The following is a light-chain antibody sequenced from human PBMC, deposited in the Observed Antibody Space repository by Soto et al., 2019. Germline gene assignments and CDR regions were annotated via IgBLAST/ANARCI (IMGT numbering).Light chain of an antibody. J-gene: IGLJ1*01. CDR3: SSYTSSSTYV. CDR1: SSDVGGYKY. Sequence: QSVLTQPASVSGSPGQSITISCTGTSSDVGGYKYVSWYQQHPGKSPKLMIYEVSNRPSGVSNRFSGSKSGNTASLTISGLQAEDEAAYYCSSYTSSSTYVFGTGTKLTVL. V-gene: IGLV2-14*01. CDR2: EVS.